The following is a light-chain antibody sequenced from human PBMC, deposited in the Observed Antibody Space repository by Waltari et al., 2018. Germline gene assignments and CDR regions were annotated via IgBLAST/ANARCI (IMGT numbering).Light chain of an antibody. V-gene: IGKV3-15*01. J-gene: IGKJ4*01. CDR3: QQYNRWPPLT. CDR1: QGVHDN. Sequence: EIVMTQSPVTLSVSPGERVTLSCRASQGVHDNLAWNQKKPGQAPRLLISGASTRAPGVPARFLGSGSSTDFTLTITRLQSEDSALYYCQQYNRWPPLTFGGGTKVEIK. CDR2: GAS.